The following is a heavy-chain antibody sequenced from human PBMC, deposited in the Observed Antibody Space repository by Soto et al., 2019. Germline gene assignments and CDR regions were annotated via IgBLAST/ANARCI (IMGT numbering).Heavy chain of an antibody. J-gene: IGHJ5*02. D-gene: IGHD5-18*01. CDR2: IIPMFGSA. CDR3: AREGGYSYGLGRGQPFDP. V-gene: IGHV1-69*01. CDR1: GATFSRNT. Sequence: QVQLVQSGAEVKKSGSSVKVSCKASGATFSRNTISWVRQAPGQGLEWMGGIIPMFGSANYARKFQGRVTIPADESTSTAYMELSSLRSDDTAVYYCAREGGYSYGLGRGQPFDPWGQGTLVTVTS.